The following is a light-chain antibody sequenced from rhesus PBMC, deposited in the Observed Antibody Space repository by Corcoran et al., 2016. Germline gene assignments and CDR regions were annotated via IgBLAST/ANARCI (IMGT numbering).Light chain of an antibody. Sequence: QVMLTQSPATLSLSPGERATLSCRASQSVTNYLAWSQQKPGQAPRLLIYDASSRAAGVPDRFSGRGSGTEFTLTISSLEPEDFAVYYCQKYSNSPFTFGPGTKLDIK. CDR1: QSVTNY. CDR3: QKYSNSPFT. J-gene: IGKJ3*01. V-gene: IGKV3-53*01. CDR2: DAS.